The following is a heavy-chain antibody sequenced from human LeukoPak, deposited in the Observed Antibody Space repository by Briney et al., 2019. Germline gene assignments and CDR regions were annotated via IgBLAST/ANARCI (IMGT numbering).Heavy chain of an antibody. CDR3: AREVLSSWSGVNYFDY. V-gene: IGHV3-74*01. D-gene: IGHD6-6*01. CDR2: INTDGSST. CDR1: GFTFSSYW. J-gene: IGHJ4*02. Sequence: GGSLRLSCAASGFTFSSYWMHWVRQAPGKGLVWVSRINTDGSSTSYADSVKGRFTISRDNAKNTLYLQMNSLRAEDTAVYYCAREVLSSWSGVNYFDYWGQGTLVTVSS.